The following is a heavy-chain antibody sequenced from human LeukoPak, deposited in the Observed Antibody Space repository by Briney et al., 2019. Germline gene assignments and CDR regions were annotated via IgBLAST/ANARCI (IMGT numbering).Heavy chain of an antibody. CDR3: AKDLGGPDSSGYYYFDY. J-gene: IGHJ4*02. CDR1: GFTFSSYE. Sequence: GGSLRLSCAASGFTFSSYEMNWVRQAPGKGLEWVSYISSSGSTTYYADSVKGRFTISRDNSKNTLYLQMNSLRAEDTAVYYCAKDLGGPDSSGYYYFDYWGQGTLVTVSS. V-gene: IGHV3-48*03. D-gene: IGHD3-22*01. CDR2: ISSSGSTT.